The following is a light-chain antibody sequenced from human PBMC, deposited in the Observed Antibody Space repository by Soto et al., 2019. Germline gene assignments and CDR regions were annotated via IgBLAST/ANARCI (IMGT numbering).Light chain of an antibody. CDR1: QSVSSSY. CDR3: QQYGSSPPWT. V-gene: IGKV3-20*01. CDR2: GAS. J-gene: IGKJ1*01. Sequence: EIVLTQSPGTLSLSPGERATLSCRASQSVSSSYLAWYQQKPGQAPRLLIYGASNRATGIPDRFSGSVSGTDFTLTISRLEPEDFAGYYCQQYGSSPPWTFGQGTKVEIK.